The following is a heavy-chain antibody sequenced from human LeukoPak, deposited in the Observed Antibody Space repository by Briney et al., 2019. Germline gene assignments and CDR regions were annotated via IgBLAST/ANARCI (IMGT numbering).Heavy chain of an antibody. CDR3: ARVAAAAGYYFDY. CDR2: IYYSGST. Sequence: SETLSLTCSVSGGSISRYYWSWIRQPPGKGLERIGYIYYSGSTNYNPSLKSRVTISVDTSKNQFSLQLSSVTAADTAVYYCARVAAAAGYYFDYWGQGTLVTVSS. V-gene: IGHV4-59*01. D-gene: IGHD6-13*01. J-gene: IGHJ4*02. CDR1: GGSISRYY.